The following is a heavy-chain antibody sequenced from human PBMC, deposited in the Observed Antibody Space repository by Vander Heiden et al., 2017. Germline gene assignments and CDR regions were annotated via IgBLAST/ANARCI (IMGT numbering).Heavy chain of an antibody. J-gene: IGHJ6*02. Sequence: QVQLVQSGAEVKKPGASVKVSCKASGYTFTDYYIHWVRQAPGQVLEWMGRINPNSGDTNYAQKFQGRITMTRDTSITTAYMELSRLRSDDTAVYYCARSVVPAAIEYYYYGMDVWGQGTTVTVSS. CDR3: ARSVVPAAIEYYYYGMDV. V-gene: IGHV1-2*06. CDR2: INPNSGDT. CDR1: GYTFTDYY. D-gene: IGHD2-2*01.